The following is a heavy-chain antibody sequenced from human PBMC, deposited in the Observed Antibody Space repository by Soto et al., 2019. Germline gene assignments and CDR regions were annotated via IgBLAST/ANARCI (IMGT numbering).Heavy chain of an antibody. Sequence: SVKVSCKASGYTFSNYEINWVRQASGQGLEWMGRMNPNDGNTGYAQNFQGRVSMTRNTSINTAYMELSSLRSDDTAVYYCARDQTARSYYYYGMDVWGQGTTVTVSS. CDR1: GYTFSNYE. V-gene: IGHV1-8*01. CDR3: ARDQTARSYYYYGMDV. J-gene: IGHJ6*02. CDR2: MNPNDGNT. D-gene: IGHD6-25*01.